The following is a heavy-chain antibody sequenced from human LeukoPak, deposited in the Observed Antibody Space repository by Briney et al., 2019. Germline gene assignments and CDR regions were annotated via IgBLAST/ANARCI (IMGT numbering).Heavy chain of an antibody. CDR3: ARVLVAMIVVYYFDY. J-gene: IGHJ4*02. D-gene: IGHD3-22*01. CDR1: GFTFSDYY. Sequence: GGSLRLSCAASGFTFSDYYMSWIRQAPGKGLEWVSYISSSGSTIYYADSVKGRFTISRDNAKNSLYLPMNSLRAEDTAVYYCARVLVAMIVVYYFDYWGQGTLVTVSS. V-gene: IGHV3-11*01. CDR2: ISSSGSTI.